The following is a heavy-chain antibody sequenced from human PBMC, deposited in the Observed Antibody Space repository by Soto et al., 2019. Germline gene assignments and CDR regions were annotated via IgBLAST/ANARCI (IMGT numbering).Heavy chain of an antibody. CDR3: AKRGRSSVRGSYFDF. CDR2: IGGSDSTT. J-gene: IGHJ4*02. Sequence: GGSLRLSCAASGFTFENYAMSWVRQAPGKGLEWVSTIGGSDSTTFYADSVKGRFTIFRDNSKNTLFLQMSSLRADDTAVYSCAKRGRSSVRGSYFDFWGQGTLVTVSS. D-gene: IGHD3-10*02. V-gene: IGHV3-23*01. CDR1: GFTFENYA.